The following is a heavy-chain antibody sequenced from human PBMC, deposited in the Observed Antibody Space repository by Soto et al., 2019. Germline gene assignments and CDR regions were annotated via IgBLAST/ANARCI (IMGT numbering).Heavy chain of an antibody. CDR2: INHSGST. CDR1: GWSFSGYY. Sequence: QVQLQQWGAGLLKPSETLSLTCAVYGWSFSGYYWSWIRQPPGKGLEWIGEINHSGSTNYNPSLKSRVTISVDTSKNHFSLKLSSVTAADTAVYYCAREERYISSWPYYYYYMDVWGKGTTVTVSS. J-gene: IGHJ6*03. CDR3: AREERYISSWPYYYYYMDV. D-gene: IGHD6-13*01. V-gene: IGHV4-34*01.